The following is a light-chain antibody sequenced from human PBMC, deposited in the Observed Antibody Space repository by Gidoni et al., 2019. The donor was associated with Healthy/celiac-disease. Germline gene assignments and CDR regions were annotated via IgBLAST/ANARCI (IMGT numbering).Light chain of an antibody. J-gene: IGLJ3*02. CDR1: SSDVGGYNY. CDR2: DVS. V-gene: IGLV2-14*01. CDR3: SSYTSSSTPWV. Sequence: QSALPQPASVSASPGQSITISCTGTSSDVGGYNYVSWYQQHPGKAPKLMIYDVSNRPSGVSNRFSGSKSGNTASLTISGLQAEDEADYYCSSYTSSSTPWVFGGGTKLTVL.